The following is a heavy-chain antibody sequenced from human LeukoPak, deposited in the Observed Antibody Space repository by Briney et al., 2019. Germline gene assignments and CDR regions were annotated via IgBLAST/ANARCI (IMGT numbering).Heavy chain of an antibody. CDR3: ARASKSVMVAGFDY. V-gene: IGHV3-23*01. J-gene: IGHJ4*02. Sequence: QPGGSLRLSCAASGFTFSSYAMSWVRQAPGKGLEWVSAISGSGGSTYYADSVKGRFTISRDNSKNTLYLQMNSLRAEDTAVYYCARASKSVMVAGFDYWGQGTLVTVSS. CDR2: ISGSGGST. D-gene: IGHD2-15*01. CDR1: GFTFSSYA.